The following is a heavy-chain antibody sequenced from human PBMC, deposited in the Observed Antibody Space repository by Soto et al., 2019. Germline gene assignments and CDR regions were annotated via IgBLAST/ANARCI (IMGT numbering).Heavy chain of an antibody. CDR3: ASHPSSQTEATFANYYGVDV. Sequence: SETLSLTCTFSGVSISTYYSSWIRQPPGKGLEWIGYIYYSGSTNYNPSLKSRVTISVDTSKNQFSLKLSSVTAAVTAVYYCASHPSSQTEATFANYYGVDVCDQGTAVTGS. CDR1: GVSISTYY. J-gene: IGHJ6*02. D-gene: IGHD6-25*01. CDR2: IYYSGST. V-gene: IGHV4-59*08.